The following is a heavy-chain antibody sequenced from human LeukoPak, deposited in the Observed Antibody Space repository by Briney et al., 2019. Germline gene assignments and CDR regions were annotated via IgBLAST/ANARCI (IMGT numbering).Heavy chain of an antibody. CDR1: GFTFSTYS. V-gene: IGHV3-48*01. Sequence: GGSLRLSCAASGFTFSTYSMNWVRQAPGKGLEWVSYISVSTTIIYYANSVKGRFTISRDNAKKSLYLQMNSLRAEDTAVYYCARDRDFFGSGSNPHFDYWGQGTLVTVSS. CDR2: ISVSTTII. D-gene: IGHD3-10*01. CDR3: ARDRDFFGSGSNPHFDY. J-gene: IGHJ4*02.